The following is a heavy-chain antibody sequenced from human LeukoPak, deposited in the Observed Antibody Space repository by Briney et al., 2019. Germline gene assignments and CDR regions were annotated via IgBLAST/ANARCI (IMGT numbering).Heavy chain of an antibody. CDR1: GFTFSSYG. Sequence: GRSLRLSCAASGFTFSSYGMHWVRQAPGKGLEWVAVIWYDGSNKYYADSVKGRFTISRDNSKNTLYLQMNSLRAEDTAVYYCARDSGYSYGYFYYYYYGMDVWGQGTTVTVSS. J-gene: IGHJ6*02. D-gene: IGHD5-18*01. V-gene: IGHV3-33*01. CDR2: IWYDGSNK. CDR3: ARDSGYSYGYFYYYYYGMDV.